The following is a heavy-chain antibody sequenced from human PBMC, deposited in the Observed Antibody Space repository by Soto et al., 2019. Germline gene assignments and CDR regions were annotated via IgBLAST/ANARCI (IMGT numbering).Heavy chain of an antibody. CDR2: IYYSGST. V-gene: IGHV4-59*08. J-gene: IGHJ4*02. Sequence: SETLSLTCTVSGGSISSYYWSWIRQPPGKGLEWIGYIYYSGSTNYNPSLKSRVTISVDTSKNQFSLKLSSVTAADTAVYYCARHQWDHPFDDWGQGTLVTVSS. CDR1: GGSISSYY. D-gene: IGHD1-26*01. CDR3: ARHQWDHPFDD.